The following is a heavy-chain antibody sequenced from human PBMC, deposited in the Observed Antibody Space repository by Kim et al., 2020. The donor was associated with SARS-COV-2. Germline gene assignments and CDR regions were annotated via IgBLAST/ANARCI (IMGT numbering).Heavy chain of an antibody. J-gene: IGHJ6*02. D-gene: IGHD3-10*01. V-gene: IGHV3-30*18. CDR2: ISYDGSNK. Sequence: GGSLRLSCAASGFTFSSYGMHWVRQAPGKGLEWVAVISYDGSNKYYADSVKGRFTISRDNSKNTLYLQMNSLRAEDTAVYYCAKDLGGGSTNYGMDVWGQGTTVTVSS. CDR3: AKDLGGGSTNYGMDV. CDR1: GFTFSSYG.